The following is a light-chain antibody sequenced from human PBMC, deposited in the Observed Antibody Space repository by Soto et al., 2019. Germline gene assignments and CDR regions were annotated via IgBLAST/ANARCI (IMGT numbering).Light chain of an antibody. CDR2: AAS. CDR1: QSISSW. Sequence: VTSIXXASQSISSWLAWYRQNPGKAPKVVFYAASSLQSGVPSRFSGCGSGTDFTLTISSLQPEDFATYYCQQSYSTLITFGQGTRLEIK. J-gene: IGKJ5*01. V-gene: IGKV1-39*01. CDR3: QQSYSTLIT.